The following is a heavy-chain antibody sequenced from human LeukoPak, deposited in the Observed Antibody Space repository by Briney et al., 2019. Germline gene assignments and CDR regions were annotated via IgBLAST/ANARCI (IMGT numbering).Heavy chain of an antibody. Sequence: PGGSLRLSCAASGFTFSSYWMHWVRQAPGKGLVWVSRINSDGSTTKYADSVKGRFTMSRDNAKNTLYLEMNSLRGEDTAVYYCATGGSSGWYHFEYWGQGTLVTVSS. CDR3: ATGGSSGWYHFEY. J-gene: IGHJ4*02. CDR1: GFTFSSYW. V-gene: IGHV3-74*03. CDR2: INSDGSTT. D-gene: IGHD6-19*01.